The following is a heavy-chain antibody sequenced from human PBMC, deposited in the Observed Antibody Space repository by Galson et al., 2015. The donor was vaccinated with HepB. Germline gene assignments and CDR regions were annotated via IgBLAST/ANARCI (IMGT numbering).Heavy chain of an antibody. J-gene: IGHJ2*01. D-gene: IGHD2-2*01. CDR3: ARDQCCSSTSCYFNFWYFDL. Sequence: SVKVSCKASGYTFTGYYMHWVRQAPGQGLEWMGWINPNSGGTNYAQKFQGRVTMTRDTSISTAYMELSRLRSDGTAVYYCARDQCCSSTSCYFNFWYFDLWGRGTLVTVSS. CDR1: GYTFTGYY. V-gene: IGHV1-2*02. CDR2: INPNSGGT.